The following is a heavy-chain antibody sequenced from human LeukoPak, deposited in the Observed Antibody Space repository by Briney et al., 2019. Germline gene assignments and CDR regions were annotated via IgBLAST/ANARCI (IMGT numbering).Heavy chain of an antibody. V-gene: IGHV4-61*02. CDR3: AREVNILEGGIDY. CDR1: GGSISSGSYY. Sequence: PSETLSLTCTVSGGSISSGSYYWSWIRQPAGKGLEWIGRIYTSGSTNYNPSLKSRVTISVDTSKNQFSLKLSSVTAADTAVYYCAREVNILEGGIDYWGQGTLVTVSS. D-gene: IGHD3-3*01. CDR2: IYTSGST. J-gene: IGHJ4*02.